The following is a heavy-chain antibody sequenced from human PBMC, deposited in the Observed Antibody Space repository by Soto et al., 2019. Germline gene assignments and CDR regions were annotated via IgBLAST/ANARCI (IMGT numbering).Heavy chain of an antibody. D-gene: IGHD2-2*01. CDR3: ASGRDIVLVPAVYWFDP. CDR1: GGSVSSGSYY. Sequence: PSETLSLTCTVSGGSVSSGSYYWSWIRQPPGKGLEWIGYIYYSGSTNYNPSLKSRVTISVDTSKNQFSLKLSSVTAADTAVYYCASGRDIVLVPAVYWFDPWGQGTLVTVSS. V-gene: IGHV4-61*01. J-gene: IGHJ5*02. CDR2: IYYSGST.